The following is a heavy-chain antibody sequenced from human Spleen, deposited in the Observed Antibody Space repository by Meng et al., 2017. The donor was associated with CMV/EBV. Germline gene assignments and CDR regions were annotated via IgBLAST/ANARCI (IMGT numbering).Heavy chain of an antibody. CDR2: INHSGST. CDR1: GGSFSGYY. V-gene: IGHV4-34*01. D-gene: IGHD5-18*01. Sequence: SETLSLTCAVDGGSFSGYYWTWIRQPPGKGLEWIGEINHSGSTSYNPSLKSRVTISVDTSKNQFSLKVTSVTAADTAVYYCARGHLQYTYGSSVYNWFDPWGQGTLVTVSS. CDR3: ARGHLQYTYGSSVYNWFDP. J-gene: IGHJ5*02.